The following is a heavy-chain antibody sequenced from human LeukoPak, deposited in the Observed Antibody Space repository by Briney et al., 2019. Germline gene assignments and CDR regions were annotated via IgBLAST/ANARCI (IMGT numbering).Heavy chain of an antibody. D-gene: IGHD6-13*01. CDR1: GGSISSGDYY. J-gene: IGHJ4*02. CDR2: IYYSGST. Sequence: SETLSLTCTVSGGSISSGDYYWSWIRQPPGKGLEWIGYIYYSGSTYYNPSLKSRLTISVDTSKNQFSLKVSSVTAADTAVYYCARVGGSSWYLGYWGQGTLVTVSS. V-gene: IGHV4-30-4*08. CDR3: ARVGGSSWYLGY.